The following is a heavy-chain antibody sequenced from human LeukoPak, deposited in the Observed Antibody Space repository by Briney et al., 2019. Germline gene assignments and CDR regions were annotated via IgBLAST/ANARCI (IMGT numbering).Heavy chain of an antibody. J-gene: IGHJ4*02. V-gene: IGHV3-23*01. CDR1: GFSISDYH. CDR3: AKGVTTVTSRFDY. D-gene: IGHD4-17*01. CDR2: VSAGGGST. Sequence: GGSLRLSCAASGFSISDYHMAWVRQAPGEGLEWVSTVSAGGGSTYYADSVKGRFTISRDNSKNTLYLQMNSLRAEDTAVFYCAKGVTTVTSRFDYWGQGTLVTVSS.